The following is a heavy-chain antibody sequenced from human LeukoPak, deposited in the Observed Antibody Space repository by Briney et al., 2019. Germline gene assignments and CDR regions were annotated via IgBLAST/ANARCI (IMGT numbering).Heavy chain of an antibody. CDR2: TSNDGSRT. V-gene: IGHV3-30*03. CDR1: GFTVNSDG. CDR3: ARDRRGTWSIDF. D-gene: IGHD1-1*01. Sequence: PGGFLRLSCAVSGFTVNSDGVHWVRQAPGKGLEWVTFTSNDGSRTYYADSVKGRFTFSRDNSENMFYLQMNSLRADDTAVYCCARDRRGTWSIDFWGQGVLVTVSS. J-gene: IGHJ4*02.